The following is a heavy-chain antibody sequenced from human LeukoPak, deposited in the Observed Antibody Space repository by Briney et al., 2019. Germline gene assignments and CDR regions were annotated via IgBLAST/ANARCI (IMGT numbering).Heavy chain of an antibody. CDR3: ARDRPYYYDSTLSCFDY. Sequence: GGSLRLSCAASGFTFSDYYMSWIRQAPGKGLEWVSYISSSGSTIHYADSVKGRFTISRDNAKNSLYLQMNSLRAEDTAVYYCARDRPYYYDSTLSCFDYWGQGTLVTVSS. CDR2: ISSSGSTI. CDR1: GFTFSDYY. J-gene: IGHJ4*02. D-gene: IGHD3-22*01. V-gene: IGHV3-11*01.